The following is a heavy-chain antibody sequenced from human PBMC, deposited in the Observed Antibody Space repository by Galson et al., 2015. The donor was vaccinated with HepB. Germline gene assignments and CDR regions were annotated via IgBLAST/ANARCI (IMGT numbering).Heavy chain of an antibody. CDR3: AHRRLSTAMVDFDY. V-gene: IGHV2-5*02. Sequence: PALVKPTQTLTLTCTFSGFSLSAGVVGVGWIRQPPGKSLEWLALIYWDDNERYNPSLKGRLTITKDTSKNRVVLTVTNMDPVDTGTYYCAHRRLSTAMVDFDYWGQGTLVTVSS. CDR2: IYWDDNE. CDR1: GFSLSAGVVG. J-gene: IGHJ4*02. D-gene: IGHD5-18*01.